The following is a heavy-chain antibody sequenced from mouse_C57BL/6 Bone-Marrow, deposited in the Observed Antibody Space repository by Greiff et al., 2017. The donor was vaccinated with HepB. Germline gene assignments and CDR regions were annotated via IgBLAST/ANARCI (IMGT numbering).Heavy chain of an antibody. D-gene: IGHD2-4*01. Sequence: QVQLQQSGAELAKPGASVKLSCKASGYTFTSYWMHWVKQRPGQGLEWIGYINPSSGYTKYNQKFKDKATLTADKSSSTAYMQLSSLTYEDSAVYYCALQGSDYDRGFPYWGQGTLVTVSA. V-gene: IGHV1-7*01. CDR1: GYTFTSYW. CDR3: ALQGSDYDRGFPY. J-gene: IGHJ3*01. CDR2: INPSSGYT.